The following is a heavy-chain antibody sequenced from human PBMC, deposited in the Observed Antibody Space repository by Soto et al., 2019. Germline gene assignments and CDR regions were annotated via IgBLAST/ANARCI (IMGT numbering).Heavy chain of an antibody. D-gene: IGHD6-6*01. CDR3: ARDIAALGYYYYYGMDV. J-gene: IGHJ6*02. CDR2: ISSSSSYI. Sequence: PGGSLRLSCAASGFTFSSYSMNWVRQAPGKGLVWVSSISSSSSYIYYADSVKGRFTISRDNAKNSLYLQMNSLRAEDTAVYYCARDIAALGYYYYYGMDVWGQGTTVTVSS. V-gene: IGHV3-21*01. CDR1: GFTFSSYS.